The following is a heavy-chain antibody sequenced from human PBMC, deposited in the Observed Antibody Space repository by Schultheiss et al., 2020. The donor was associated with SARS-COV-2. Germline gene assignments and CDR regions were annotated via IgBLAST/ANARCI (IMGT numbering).Heavy chain of an antibody. V-gene: IGHV3-13*01. Sequence: EGSLRLSCAASGFTVSSNYMSWVRQAPGKGLEWVSAIGTAGDTYYPGSVKGRFTISRENAKNSLYLQMNSLRAEDTAVYYCARSIAAAPELYGMDVWGQGTTVTVSS. J-gene: IGHJ6*02. CDR2: IGTAGDT. D-gene: IGHD6-13*01. CDR1: GFTVSSNY. CDR3: ARSIAAAPELYGMDV.